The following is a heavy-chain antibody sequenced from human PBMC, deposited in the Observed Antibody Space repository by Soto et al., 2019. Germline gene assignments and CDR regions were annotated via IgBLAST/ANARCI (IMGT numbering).Heavy chain of an antibody. CDR2: IYYSGST. D-gene: IGHD1-26*01. J-gene: IGHJ5*02. CDR3: ARAPYSGSYLNWFDP. CDR1: GGSISSGGYY. V-gene: IGHV4-31*03. Sequence: SETLSLTYTVSGGSISSGGYYWSWIRQHPGKGLEWIGYIYYSGSTYYNPPLKSRVTISVDTSKNQFSLKLSSVTAADTAVYYCARAPYSGSYLNWFDPWGQGTLVTVSS.